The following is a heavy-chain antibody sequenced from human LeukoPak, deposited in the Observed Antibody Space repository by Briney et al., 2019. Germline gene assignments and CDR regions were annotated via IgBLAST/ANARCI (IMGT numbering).Heavy chain of an antibody. Sequence: SSGTLSLTCSVSGGSISSNNWWSWVCQPPGEGLEWIGEISHSGRTNYNPSLESRVTMSVDKSKNQFSLKLSSVTAADTAVYFCARVTGTTPFDYWGQGTLVTVSS. CDR2: ISHSGRT. V-gene: IGHV4-4*02. J-gene: IGHJ4*02. CDR1: GGSISSNNW. CDR3: ARVTGTTPFDY. D-gene: IGHD1-1*01.